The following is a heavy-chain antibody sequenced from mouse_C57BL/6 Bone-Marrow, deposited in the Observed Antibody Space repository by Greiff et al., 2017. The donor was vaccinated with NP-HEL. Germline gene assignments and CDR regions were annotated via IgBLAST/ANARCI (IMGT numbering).Heavy chain of an antibody. CDR2: ISNLAYSI. J-gene: IGHJ2*01. CDR3: ARLYYGNRSYYFDY. V-gene: IGHV5-15*01. D-gene: IGHD2-1*01. Sequence: EVQLVESGGGLVQPGGSLKLSCAASGFTFSDYGMAWVRQAPRKGPEWVAFISNLAYSIYYADTVTGRFTISRENAKNTLYLEMSSLRSEDTAMYYCARLYYGNRSYYFDYWGQGTTLTVSS. CDR1: GFTFSDYG.